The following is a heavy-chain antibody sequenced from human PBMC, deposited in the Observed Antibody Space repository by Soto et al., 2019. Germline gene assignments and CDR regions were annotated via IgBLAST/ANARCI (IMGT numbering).Heavy chain of an antibody. CDR1: GGTFSSYA. Sequence: QVQLVQSGAEVKKPGSSVKVSCKASGGTFSSYAISWVRQAPGQGLEWMGGIIPIFGTANYAQKFQGRVMITADESTSTAYMELSSLRSEDTAEYYCAREARMNNLFDYWGQGTLVTVSS. CDR2: IIPIFGTA. D-gene: IGHD1-1*01. J-gene: IGHJ4*02. V-gene: IGHV1-69*12. CDR3: AREARMNNLFDY.